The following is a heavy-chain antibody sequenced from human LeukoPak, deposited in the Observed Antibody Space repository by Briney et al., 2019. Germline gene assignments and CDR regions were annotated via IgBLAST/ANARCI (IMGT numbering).Heavy chain of an antibody. CDR2: IYYSGST. J-gene: IGHJ4*02. CDR1: GVSISIYY. V-gene: IGHV4-59*01. D-gene: IGHD3-22*01. CDR3: AREYYDSSGYFDY. Sequence: SETLSLTCTVSGVSISIYYWSCIRQPPGKGLVWLGYIYYSGSTNYNPSLKSRVTISVDTSKNQLSLKLSSVTAADKAVYYCAREYYDSSGYFDYWGQGTLVTVSS.